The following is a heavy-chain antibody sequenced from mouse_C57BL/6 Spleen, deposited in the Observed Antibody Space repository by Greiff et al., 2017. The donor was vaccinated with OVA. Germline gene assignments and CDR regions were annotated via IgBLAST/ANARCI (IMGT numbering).Heavy chain of an antibody. D-gene: IGHD2-1*01. CDR2: ISSGSSTI. V-gene: IGHV5-17*01. CDR3: ARCGNYPFAY. CDR1: GFTFSDYG. J-gene: IGHJ3*01. Sequence: EVQVVESGGGLVKPGGSLKLSCAASGFTFSDYGMHWVRQAPEKGLEWVAYISSGSSTIYYADTVKGRFTISRDNAKNTLFLQMTSLRSEDTAMYYCARCGNYPFAYWGQGTLVTVSA.